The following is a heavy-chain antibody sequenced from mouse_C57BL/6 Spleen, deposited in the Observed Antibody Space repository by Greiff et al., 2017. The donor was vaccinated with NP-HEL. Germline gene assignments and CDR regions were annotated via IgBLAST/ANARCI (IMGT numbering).Heavy chain of an antibody. Sequence: EVKLMESGGGLVKPGGSLKLSCAASGFTFSSYAMSWVRQTPEKRLEWVATISDGGSYTYYPDTVKGRFTISRDNAKNNLYLQMSHLKSEDTAMYYCARAFYGSSPAWFAYWGQGTLVTVSA. CDR3: ARAFYGSSPAWFAY. CDR1: GFTFSSYA. V-gene: IGHV5-4*03. D-gene: IGHD1-1*01. J-gene: IGHJ3*01. CDR2: ISDGGSYT.